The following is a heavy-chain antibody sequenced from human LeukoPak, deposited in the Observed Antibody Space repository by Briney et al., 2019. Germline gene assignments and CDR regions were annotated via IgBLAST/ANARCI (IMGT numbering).Heavy chain of an antibody. D-gene: IGHD4-17*01. CDR3: ARDTGSGSTVGDAFDI. Sequence: SVKVSCKASGGTFSSYAISWVRQAPGQGLEWMGGIIPIFGTANYAQKFQGGVTITADESMSTAYMELSSLRSEDTAVYYCARDTGSGSTVGDAFDIWGQGTMVTVSS. V-gene: IGHV1-69*13. CDR1: GGTFSSYA. CDR2: IIPIFGTA. J-gene: IGHJ3*02.